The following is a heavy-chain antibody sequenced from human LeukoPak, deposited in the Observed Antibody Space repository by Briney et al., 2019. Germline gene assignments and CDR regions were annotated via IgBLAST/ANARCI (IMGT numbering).Heavy chain of an antibody. CDR2: INTNTGNP. CDR3: ARDLSGDY. V-gene: IGHV7-4-1*02. J-gene: IGHJ4*02. Sequence: GASVTVSFTCSGYTFTHYAMNWVGQAPGQGVEGMGWINTNTGNPTYTQGFRGGLVFSLDTSVSTAYLQLTSLKAEDTAMYYCARDLSGDYWGQGTLVTVSS. D-gene: IGHD1-26*01. CDR1: GYTFTHYA.